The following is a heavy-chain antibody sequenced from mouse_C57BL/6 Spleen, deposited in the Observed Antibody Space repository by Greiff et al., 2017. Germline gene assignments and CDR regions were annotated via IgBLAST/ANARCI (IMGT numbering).Heavy chain of an antibody. Sequence: QVQLQQSGPELVKPGASVKISCKASGYAFSSSWVNWVKQRPGKGLEWIGRIYPGDGDTNYNGKFKGKATLTAEKSSSTAYMQLSSLTSEDSAVYFCARGEGQLRLRFAYWGQGTLVTVSA. D-gene: IGHD3-2*02. CDR3: ARGEGQLRLRFAY. J-gene: IGHJ3*01. CDR1: GYAFSSSW. V-gene: IGHV1-82*01. CDR2: IYPGDGDT.